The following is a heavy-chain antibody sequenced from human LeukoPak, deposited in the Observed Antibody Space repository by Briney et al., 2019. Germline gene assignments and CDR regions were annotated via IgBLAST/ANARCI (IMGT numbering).Heavy chain of an antibody. J-gene: IGHJ6*02. D-gene: IGHD3-10*01. CDR2: IYYSGST. CDR1: GGSISSYY. V-gene: IGHV4-59*01. CDR3: ATWGLSGRYYYGMDV. Sequence: PSETLSLTCTVSGGSISSYYWSWMRQPPGKGLEWIGYIYYSGSTNYNPSLKSRVTISVDTSKNQFSLKLSSVTAADTAVYYCATWGLSGRYYYGMDVWGQGTTVTVSS.